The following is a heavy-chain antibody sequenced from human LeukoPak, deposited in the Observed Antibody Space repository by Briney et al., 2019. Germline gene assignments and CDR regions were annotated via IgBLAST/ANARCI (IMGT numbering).Heavy chain of an antibody. J-gene: IGHJ6*02. Sequence: ASVKVSCKASGYTFTCYYMHWVRQAPGQGLEWMGWINPNSGGTNYAQKFQGRVTMTRDTSISTAYMELSRLRSDDTAVYYCATHYGLYYYYGMDVWGQGTTVTVSS. CDR2: INPNSGGT. CDR1: GYTFTCYY. D-gene: IGHD4-17*01. CDR3: ATHYGLYYYYGMDV. V-gene: IGHV1-2*02.